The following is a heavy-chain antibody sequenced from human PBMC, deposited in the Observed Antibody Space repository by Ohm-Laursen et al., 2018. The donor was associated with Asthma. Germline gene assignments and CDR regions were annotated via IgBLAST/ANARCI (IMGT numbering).Heavy chain of an antibody. CDR2: ISSSSSTI. V-gene: IGHV3-48*01. CDR3: ARGGYDFWSGYFGY. Sequence: SLRLSCSASGFTFSSYSMNWVRQAPGKGLEWVSYISSSSSTIYYADSVKGRFTISRDNAKNSLYLQMNSLRAEDTAVYYCARGGYDFWSGYFGYWGQGTLVTVSS. J-gene: IGHJ4*02. D-gene: IGHD3-3*01. CDR1: GFTFSSYS.